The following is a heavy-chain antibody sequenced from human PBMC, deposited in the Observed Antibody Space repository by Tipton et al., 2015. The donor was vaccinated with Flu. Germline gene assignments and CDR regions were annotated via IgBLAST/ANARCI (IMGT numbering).Heavy chain of an antibody. J-gene: IGHJ4*02. V-gene: IGHV3-33*01. CDR3: ARDKNEFYAFEN. CDR1: GFIFSTYG. D-gene: IGHD2/OR15-2a*01. Sequence: LSLTCAASGFIFSTYGMHWVRQAPGKGLEWVAVIWYDGSNKYYADSVKGRFTISRDNSKNTVCLQMNSLRAEDTAVYYCARDKNEFYAFENWAQGTLVTVSS. CDR2: IWYDGSNK.